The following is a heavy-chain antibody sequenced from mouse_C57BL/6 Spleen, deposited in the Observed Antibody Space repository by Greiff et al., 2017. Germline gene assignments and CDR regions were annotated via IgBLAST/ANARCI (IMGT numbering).Heavy chain of an antibody. J-gene: IGHJ1*03. Sequence: VQLQQSGPGLVQPSQSLSITCTVSGFSLTSYGVHWVRQSPGKGLEWLGVIWSGGSTDYHAAFISRLSISKDNSKSQVFFKMNSLQADDTAIYYCARSNWDKDWYFDVWGTGTTGTVSS. D-gene: IGHD4-1*01. V-gene: IGHV2-2*01. CDR2: IWSGGST. CDR3: ARSNWDKDWYFDV. CDR1: GFSLTSYG.